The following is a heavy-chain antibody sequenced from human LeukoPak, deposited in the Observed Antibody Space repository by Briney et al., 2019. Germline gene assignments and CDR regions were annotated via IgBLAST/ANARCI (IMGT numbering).Heavy chain of an antibody. CDR2: IYYSGST. Sequence: PSETLPLTCNVSGGSISSHYWSWIRQPPGKGLEYIGNIYYSGSTNYNPSLKSRVAVSIDTSKNQFSLKLSSVTAADTAVYYCARGPGMATIKDWGQGTLVTVSS. CDR3: ARGPGMATIKD. CDR1: GGSISSHY. J-gene: IGHJ4*02. D-gene: IGHD5-24*01. V-gene: IGHV4-59*11.